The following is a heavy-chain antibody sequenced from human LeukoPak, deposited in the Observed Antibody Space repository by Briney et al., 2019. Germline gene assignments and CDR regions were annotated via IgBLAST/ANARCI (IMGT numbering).Heavy chain of an antibody. V-gene: IGHV4-39*01. D-gene: IGHD3-22*01. CDR2: VFYSGST. CDR1: GDSISSSSSY. Sequence: PSETLSLTCTVSGDSISSSSSYWGWIRQPPGKGLEWIGSVFYSGSTYYNPSLKVRVTISVDTSKNLISLKLSSVTAADTAAYYCARQKNLYDRSGADCWGRGTLVTVSS. J-gene: IGHJ4*02. CDR3: ARQKNLYDRSGADC.